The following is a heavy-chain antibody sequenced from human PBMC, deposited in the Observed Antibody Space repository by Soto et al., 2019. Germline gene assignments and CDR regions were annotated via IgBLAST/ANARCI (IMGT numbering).Heavy chain of an antibody. V-gene: IGHV4-4*02. Sequence: PSETLSLTCTVSGDSMTRSVWWTWVRQPPGKGLEWIGEVFHTGNTNYNPSLKSRVTMSVDKSTKEFSLKVTSVTAADTAIYYCARKAWVRFDYWGQGALVTVSS. D-gene: IGHD7-27*01. CDR3: ARKAWVRFDY. CDR1: GDSMTRSVW. CDR2: VFHTGNT. J-gene: IGHJ4*02.